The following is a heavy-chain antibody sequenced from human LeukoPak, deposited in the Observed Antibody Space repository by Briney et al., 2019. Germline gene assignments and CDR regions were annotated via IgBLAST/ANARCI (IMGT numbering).Heavy chain of an antibody. D-gene: IGHD3-3*01. J-gene: IGHJ4*02. CDR1: GFTFSSYW. CDR2: IKQDGSEK. V-gene: IGHV3-7*01. CDR3: ARVCTIFGVVVMDYFDY. Sequence: GGSLRLSCAASGFTFSSYWMSWVREAPGKGLEWVDNIKQDGSEKYYVDSVKGRFTISRDNAKNSLYLQMNSLRAEDTAVYYCARVCTIFGVVVMDYFDYWGQGTLVTVSS.